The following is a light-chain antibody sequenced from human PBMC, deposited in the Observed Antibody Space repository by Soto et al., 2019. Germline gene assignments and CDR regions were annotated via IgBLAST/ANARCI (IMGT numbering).Light chain of an antibody. CDR1: QSVSSN. CDR3: QQYNNWPPWT. CDR2: GAS. Sequence: EMVMPQSPATLSVSTGERATLSCRASQSVSSNLAWYQQKPGQAPRLLIYGASTRATGIPARFSGSGSGTDFTLTISSLQSEDFAVYYCQQYNNWPPWTFGQGTKVEIK. J-gene: IGKJ1*01. V-gene: IGKV3-15*01.